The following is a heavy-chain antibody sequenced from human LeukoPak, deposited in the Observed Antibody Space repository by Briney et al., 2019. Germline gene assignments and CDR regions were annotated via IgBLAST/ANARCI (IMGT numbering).Heavy chain of an antibody. CDR3: AGSGSYFSSYYYMDV. Sequence: PSETLSLTCAVYGGSFSGYYWSWIRQPPGKGLEWIGEINHSGSTNYNPSLKSRVTISVDTPKNQFSLKLSSVTAADTAVYYCAGSGSYFSSYYYMDVWGKGTTVTVSS. D-gene: IGHD3-10*01. CDR2: INHSGST. V-gene: IGHV4-34*01. J-gene: IGHJ6*03. CDR1: GGSFSGYY.